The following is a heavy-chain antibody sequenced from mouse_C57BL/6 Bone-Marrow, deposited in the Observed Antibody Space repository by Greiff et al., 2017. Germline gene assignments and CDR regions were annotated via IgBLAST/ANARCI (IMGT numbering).Heavy chain of an antibody. Sequence: QVQLQQSGAELVRPGASVKLSCKASGYTFTDYYINWVKQRPGQGLEWIARIYPGSGNTYYNEKFKGKATLTAEKSSSTAYMQLSSLTSDDSAVYFCANSYYYGSSYDWLAYWGQGTLVTVSA. CDR1: GYTFTDYY. CDR3: ANSYYYGSSYDWLAY. CDR2: IYPGSGNT. D-gene: IGHD1-1*01. J-gene: IGHJ3*01. V-gene: IGHV1-76*01.